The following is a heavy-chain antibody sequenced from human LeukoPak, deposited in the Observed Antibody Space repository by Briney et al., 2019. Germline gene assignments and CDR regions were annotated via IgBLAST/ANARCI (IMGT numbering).Heavy chain of an antibody. CDR1: GFTFSRYA. CDR2: ISGSGGST. CDR3: AKDVSYDLGTFDY. V-gene: IGHV3-23*01. Sequence: PGGSLRLSCAASGFTFSRYAMSWVRQAPGKGLEGVSAISGSGGSTYYADSVKGRFTISRDNSKNTLYLQMNSLRAEDTAVYYCAKDVSYDLGTFDYWGQGTLVTVSS. D-gene: IGHD3-22*01. J-gene: IGHJ4*02.